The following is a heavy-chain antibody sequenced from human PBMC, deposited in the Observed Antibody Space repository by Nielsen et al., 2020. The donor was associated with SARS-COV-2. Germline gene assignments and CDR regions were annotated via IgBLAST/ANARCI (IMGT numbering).Heavy chain of an antibody. CDR1: GFTFSSYS. CDR2: IDSDGNNT. D-gene: IGHD4-11*01. Sequence: GESLKISCAASGFTFSSYSMNWVRQAPGKGLVWVSRIDSDGNNTSYADSVKGRFSISRDNAKNTLYLQMDSLRAEDTAVYYCATDLTTVDYWGQGTLVTVSS. J-gene: IGHJ4*02. V-gene: IGHV3-74*01. CDR3: ATDLTTVDY.